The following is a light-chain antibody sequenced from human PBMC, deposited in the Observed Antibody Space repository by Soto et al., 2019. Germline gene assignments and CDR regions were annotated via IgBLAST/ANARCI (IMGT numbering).Light chain of an antibody. V-gene: IGKV3D-15*01. J-gene: IGKJ2*01. CDR3: QQYNSWPPFT. CDR2: DAH. CDR1: QTVGRN. Sequence: EIVMTQSPATLSVSPGERVTFSCRASQTVGRNVAWYQQRPGQAPRLLIFDAHRRATGISDRFSGSGSGTEFTLTISSLQAEDFAVDYCQQYNSWPPFTFGQGTKVEIK.